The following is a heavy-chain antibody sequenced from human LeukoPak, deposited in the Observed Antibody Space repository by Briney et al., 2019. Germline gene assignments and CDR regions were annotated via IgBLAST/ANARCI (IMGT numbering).Heavy chain of an antibody. CDR3: ARKTDRKGGVGGDRYFDL. CDR1: GFPLSHYE. CDR2: INVGGSAT. Sequence: GGSLRLSCVLSGFPLSHYEMVWVRQAPGKGLEWGSYINVGGSATNYADSMKGRFTMSKDDARDSVYLQLNSLGGEDTAIYYCARKTDRKGGVGGDRYFDLWGRGTLVTVSS. J-gene: IGHJ2*01. D-gene: IGHD2-21*01. V-gene: IGHV3-48*03.